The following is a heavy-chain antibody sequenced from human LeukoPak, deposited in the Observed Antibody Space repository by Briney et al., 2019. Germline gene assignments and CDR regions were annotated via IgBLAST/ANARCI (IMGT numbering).Heavy chain of an antibody. Sequence: GGSLRLSCAASGFTFSSYSMSWVRQAPGKGLEWVANIKQDGSEQYYVDSVKGRFTISRDNAKNSLYLQMNSLRAEDTAVYYCARPRRMYGSGSYAFDIWGQGTMVTVSS. D-gene: IGHD3-10*01. CDR3: ARPRRMYGSGSYAFDI. CDR1: GFTFSSYS. V-gene: IGHV3-7*01. CDR2: IKQDGSEQ. J-gene: IGHJ3*02.